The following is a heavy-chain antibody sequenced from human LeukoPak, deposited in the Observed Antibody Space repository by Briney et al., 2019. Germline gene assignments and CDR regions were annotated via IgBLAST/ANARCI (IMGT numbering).Heavy chain of an antibody. D-gene: IGHD3-22*01. Sequence: GGSLRLSCAASGFTFSSYSMNWVRPAPGKGLEWVSSISSSSNYIYYADAVKGRFTISRDNAKNSLYLQMNSLRAEDTALYYCASTNYDSSVVYWGQGTLVTISS. CDR2: ISSSSNYI. CDR1: GFTFSSYS. V-gene: IGHV3-21*01. J-gene: IGHJ4*02. CDR3: ASTNYDSSVVY.